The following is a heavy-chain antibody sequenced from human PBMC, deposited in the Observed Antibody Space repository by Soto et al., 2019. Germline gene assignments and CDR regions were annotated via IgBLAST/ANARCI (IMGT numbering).Heavy chain of an antibody. V-gene: IGHV1-69*02. CDR3: ASSYGSGYRAFDY. J-gene: IGHJ4*02. Sequence: QVQLVQSGAEVKRPGSSVKVSCKASGDTFTFYSINWVRQAPGLGLEWMGRINPILSMSNYAQRFQGKVTXTXDXTTSTAYMELSSLRSEETAIYYCASSYGSGYRAFDYWGQGALVTVSS. CDR1: GDTFTFYS. CDR2: INPILSMS. D-gene: IGHD3-10*01.